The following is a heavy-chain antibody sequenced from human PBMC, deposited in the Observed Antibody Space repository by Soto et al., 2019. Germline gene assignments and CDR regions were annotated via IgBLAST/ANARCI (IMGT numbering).Heavy chain of an antibody. CDR3: ARYLGVAGTVYYYYGMAV. CDR2: IIPIFGTA. J-gene: IGHJ6*02. Sequence: QVQLVQSGAEVKKPGSSVKVSCKASGGTFSSYAISWVRQAPGQGLEWMGGIIPIFGTANYAQKFQGRVTITADESTSTAYMELSSLRSEDTAVYYCARYLGVAGTVYYYYGMAVWGQGTTVTVSS. CDR1: GGTFSSYA. V-gene: IGHV1-69*12. D-gene: IGHD6-19*01.